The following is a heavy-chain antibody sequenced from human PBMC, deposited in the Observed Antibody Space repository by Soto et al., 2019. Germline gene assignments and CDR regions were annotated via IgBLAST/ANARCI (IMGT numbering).Heavy chain of an antibody. CDR1: GGSISSYY. V-gene: IGHV4-59*08. J-gene: IGHJ3*02. CDR3: ARLPGPPWAFDI. CDR2: IYYSGST. Sequence: QVQLQESGPGLVKPSETLSLTCTVSGGSISSYYWSWIRQPPGKGLEWIGYIYYSGSTNYNPSLTSRVTISVDTPKNPFSLKLSSVTAADTAVYYCARLPGPPWAFDIWGQGTMVTVSS.